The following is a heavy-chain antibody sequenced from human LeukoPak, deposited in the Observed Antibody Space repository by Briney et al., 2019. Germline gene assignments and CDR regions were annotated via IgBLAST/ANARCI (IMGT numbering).Heavy chain of an antibody. CDR1: GGSISSSSYS. J-gene: IGHJ4*02. D-gene: IGHD5-24*01. V-gene: IGHV4-39*07. Sequence: PSETLSLTCTVSGGSISSSSYSWGWIRQPPGKGLEWIGNIYYTGSTYYNPSLKSRVTISVDTSKNQFSLKLSSVTAADTAVYYCARARKMATMDYWGQGTLVTVSS. CDR3: ARARKMATMDY. CDR2: IYYTGST.